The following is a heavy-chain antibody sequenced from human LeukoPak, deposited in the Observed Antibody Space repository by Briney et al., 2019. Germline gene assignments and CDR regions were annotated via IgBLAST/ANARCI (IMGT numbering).Heavy chain of an antibody. Sequence: GGSPRLSCAASGFTFNSYGIHGGRQAPGKGLEWVAVISDDGSNRYYADSVKGRFTISRDNSKNTLYLQMNSLRAEDTAVYYCAKPNCNSSTSLIWTPSYFDYRGQGTLVSVSS. CDR3: AKPNCNSSTSLIWTPSYFDY. CDR1: GFTFNSYG. V-gene: IGHV3-30*18. CDR2: ISDDGSNR. D-gene: IGHD2/OR15-2a*01. J-gene: IGHJ4*02.